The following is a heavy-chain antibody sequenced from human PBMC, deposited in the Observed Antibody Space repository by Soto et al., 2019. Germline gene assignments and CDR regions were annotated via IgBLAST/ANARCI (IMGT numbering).Heavy chain of an antibody. Sequence: EVQLVESGGGLVQPGRSLRLSCAASGFTFDDYAMHWVRQAPGKGLEWVSGISWNSGSIGYADSVKGRFTISRDNAKNSLYLQMNSLRAEDTALYYCAKDMGRGFDYWGQGTLVTVSS. D-gene: IGHD1-26*01. J-gene: IGHJ4*02. CDR1: GFTFDDYA. CDR3: AKDMGRGFDY. V-gene: IGHV3-9*01. CDR2: ISWNSGSI.